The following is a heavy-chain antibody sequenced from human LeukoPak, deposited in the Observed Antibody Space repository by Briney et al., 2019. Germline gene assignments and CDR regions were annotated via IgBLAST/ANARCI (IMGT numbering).Heavy chain of an antibody. V-gene: IGHV4-39*01. D-gene: IGHD5-24*01. CDR3: ASLRDGYNFDY. J-gene: IGHJ4*02. CDR1: GGSISNSNFH. CDR2: IYYSGTT. Sequence: SETLSLTCTVSGGSISNSNFHWGWIRQPPGKGLEWIGSIYYSGTTYYNPSLKSRVTISVDTSKNQFSLKLSSVTAADTAVYYCASLRDGYNFDYWGQGTLVTVSS.